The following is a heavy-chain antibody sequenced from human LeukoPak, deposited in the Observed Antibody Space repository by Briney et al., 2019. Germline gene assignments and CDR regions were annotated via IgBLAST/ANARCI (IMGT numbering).Heavy chain of an antibody. V-gene: IGHV4-59*01. Sequence: SETLSLTCTVSGSSISNYHWSWIRQPPGKGLEWIGYIYYSGSANYNPSLKSRVTISVDTSKNQFSLKLSSVTAADTAVYYCARVDGLVREGYFDLWGRGTLVTVSS. D-gene: IGHD6-19*01. CDR1: GSSISNYH. CDR2: IYYSGSA. CDR3: ARVDGLVREGYFDL. J-gene: IGHJ2*01.